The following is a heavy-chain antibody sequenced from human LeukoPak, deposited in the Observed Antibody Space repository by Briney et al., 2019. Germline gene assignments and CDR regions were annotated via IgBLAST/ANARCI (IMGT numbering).Heavy chain of an antibody. CDR3: ADVTNDY. Sequence: SGGSLRLSCAASGFTSSSYALNWVRQAPGKGLEWVATVSGSGDRMYHADSVKGRFTISRDNSKNTLHLQMNSLRAEDTAVYYCADVTNDYWGQGTLVTVSS. V-gene: IGHV3-23*01. J-gene: IGHJ4*02. CDR2: VSGSGDRM. D-gene: IGHD4-17*01. CDR1: GFTSSSYA.